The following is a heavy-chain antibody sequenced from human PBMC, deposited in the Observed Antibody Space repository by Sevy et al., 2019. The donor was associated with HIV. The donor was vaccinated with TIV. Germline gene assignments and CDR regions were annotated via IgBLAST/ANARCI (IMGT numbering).Heavy chain of an antibody. CDR1: GFTFDDYA. Sequence: GGSLRLSCAASGFTFDDYAMHWVRQAPGKSLEWVSGISWNSGSIGYADSVKGRFTISRDNAKNSLYLQMNSLRAEDTALYYCAKDITLSLVSGYYDGMDVWGQGTTVTVSS. V-gene: IGHV3-9*01. D-gene: IGHD3-22*01. CDR3: AKDITLSLVSGYYDGMDV. J-gene: IGHJ6*02. CDR2: ISWNSGSI.